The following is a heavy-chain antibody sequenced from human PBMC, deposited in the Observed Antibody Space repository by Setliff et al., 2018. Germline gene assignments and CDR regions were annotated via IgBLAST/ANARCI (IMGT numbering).Heavy chain of an antibody. J-gene: IGHJ3*02. D-gene: IGHD5-12*01. V-gene: IGHV3-21*01. Sequence: GESLKISCAASGFPFRIYSMHWVRQAPGKGLEWVSSISDSSFHIYYRDSVKGRFTISRDNAKNLLYLQMNSLRADDTAVYYCARSEANGGHDPFDIWGQGTMVTVSS. CDR3: ARSEANGGHDPFDI. CDR1: GFPFRIYS. CDR2: ISDSSFHI.